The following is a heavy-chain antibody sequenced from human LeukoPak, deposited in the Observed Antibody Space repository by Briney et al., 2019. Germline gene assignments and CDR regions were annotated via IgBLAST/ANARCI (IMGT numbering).Heavy chain of an antibody. V-gene: IGHV1-69*04. J-gene: IGHJ6*02. Sequence: ASVKVSRKASGGTFSSYAISWVRQAPGQGLEWMGRIIPILGIANYAQKFQGRVTITADKSTSTAYMELSSLRSEDTAVYYCARAGPYYYDSSGYYYDYYYYGMDVWGQGTTVTVSS. CDR1: GGTFSSYA. CDR2: IIPILGIA. D-gene: IGHD3-22*01. CDR3: ARAGPYYYDSSGYYYDYYYYGMDV.